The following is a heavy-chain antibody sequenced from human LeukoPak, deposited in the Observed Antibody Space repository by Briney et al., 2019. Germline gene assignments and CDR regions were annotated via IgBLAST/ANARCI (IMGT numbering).Heavy chain of an antibody. Sequence: PSETLSLTCAVYGGSFSGYYWSWIRQPPGKGLEWIGEINHSGSTNYNPSLKSQVTISVDTSKNQFSLKLSSVTAADTAVYYCAAYQLPYSDAFDIWGQGTMVTVSS. D-gene: IGHD2-2*02. CDR2: INHSGST. CDR3: AAYQLPYSDAFDI. V-gene: IGHV4-34*01. CDR1: GGSFSGYY. J-gene: IGHJ3*02.